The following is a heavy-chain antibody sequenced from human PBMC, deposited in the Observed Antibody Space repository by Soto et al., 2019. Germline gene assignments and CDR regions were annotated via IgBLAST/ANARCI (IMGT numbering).Heavy chain of an antibody. CDR2: TDSGGST. J-gene: IGHJ4*02. CDR1: GGSMTTYY. D-gene: IGHD1-1*01. V-gene: IGHV4-59*01. Sequence: PSETLSLTCTVSGGSMTTYYWSWIRQPPGKGLEWIGYTDSGGSTNFNPSLKSRATISVDTSKTHFSLRLNSMTAADTAVYYCARFSSPTSRYFDYWGQGXQVTVYS. CDR3: ARFSSPTSRYFDY.